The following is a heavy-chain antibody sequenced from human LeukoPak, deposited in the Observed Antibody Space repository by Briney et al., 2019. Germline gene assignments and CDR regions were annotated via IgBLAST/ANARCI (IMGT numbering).Heavy chain of an antibody. CDR2: IASETYGGTA. CDR3: TRDQTPYY. CDR1: GFTFSDYY. Sequence: GGSLRLSCAASGFTFSDYYMSWIRQAPGKGLEWVGFIASETYGGTAKYAASLKGRFTISRDDSKSIAYLQMNSLKTEDTAVYYCTRDQTPYYWGQGTLVTVSS. J-gene: IGHJ4*02. V-gene: IGHV3-49*03.